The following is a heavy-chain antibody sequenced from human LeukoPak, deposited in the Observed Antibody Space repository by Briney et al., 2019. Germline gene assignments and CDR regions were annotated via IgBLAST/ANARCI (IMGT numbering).Heavy chain of an antibody. CDR1: GGTFSSYA. V-gene: IGHV1-69*04. D-gene: IGHD5-24*01. Sequence: ASVKVSCKASGGTFSSYAISWVRQAPGQGLEWMGRIIPIFGIANYAQKFQGRVTITADKSTSTAYMELSSLRSEDTAVYYCARGRSRGMATITAYYYYYYGMDVWGQGTTVTVSS. CDR2: IIPIFGIA. J-gene: IGHJ6*02. CDR3: ARGRSRGMATITAYYYYYYGMDV.